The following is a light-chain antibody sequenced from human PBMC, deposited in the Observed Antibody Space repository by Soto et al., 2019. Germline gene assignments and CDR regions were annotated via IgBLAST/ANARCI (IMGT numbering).Light chain of an antibody. CDR1: ESIRTW. CDR3: QQYNNYPRT. Sequence: DIQMTQSPSTLSASIVDIVTISCRASESIRTWLAWYQHKPGKAPKFLIYDASSLESGVPSRFSGSGSGTEFTLTISNLQPDDFATYFCQQYNNYPRTFGQGTKVDI. CDR2: DAS. J-gene: IGKJ1*01. V-gene: IGKV1-5*01.